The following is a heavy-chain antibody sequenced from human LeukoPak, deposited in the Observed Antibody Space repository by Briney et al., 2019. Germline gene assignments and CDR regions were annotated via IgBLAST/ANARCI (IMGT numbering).Heavy chain of an antibody. CDR1: GYTPTELS. D-gene: IGHD3-22*01. CDR3: ATARPNYYYDSSGYYQPFDY. V-gene: IGHV1-24*01. J-gene: IGHJ4*02. Sequence: ASVKVSCKVSGYTPTELSMHWVRQAPGKGLEWMGGFDPEDGETIYAQKFQGRVTMTEDTSTDTAYMELSSLRSEGTAVYYCATARPNYYYDSSGYYQPFDYWGQGTLVTVSS. CDR2: FDPEDGET.